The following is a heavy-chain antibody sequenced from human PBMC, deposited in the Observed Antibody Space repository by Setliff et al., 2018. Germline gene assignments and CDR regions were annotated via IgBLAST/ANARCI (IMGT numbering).Heavy chain of an antibody. J-gene: IGHJ5*02. Sequence: ASVKVSCKASGYTFTGYYMHWVRQAPGQGLEWMGWINPNSGGTNYAQKFQGWVTMTRDTSISTAYMELSRLRSDDTAVYYCARGAYSSGWYISSDNWFDPWGQGTLVTVSS. D-gene: IGHD6-19*01. CDR1: GYTFTGYY. CDR2: INPNSGGT. V-gene: IGHV1-2*04. CDR3: ARGAYSSGWYISSDNWFDP.